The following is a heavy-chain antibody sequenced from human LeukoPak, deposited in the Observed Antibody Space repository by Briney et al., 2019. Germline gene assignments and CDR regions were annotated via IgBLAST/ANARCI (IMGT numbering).Heavy chain of an antibody. V-gene: IGHV3-21*01. CDR3: ARGDIAVAGPGYYYYGMDV. Sequence: GGTLRLSCAASGFTFSSYSMNWVRQAPGKGLEWVSSISSSSSYIYYADSVKGRFTISRDNSKNTLYLQMNSLRAEDTAVYYCARGDIAVAGPGYYYYGMDVWGQGTTVTVSS. CDR2: ISSSSSYI. CDR1: GFTFSSYS. J-gene: IGHJ6*02. D-gene: IGHD6-19*01.